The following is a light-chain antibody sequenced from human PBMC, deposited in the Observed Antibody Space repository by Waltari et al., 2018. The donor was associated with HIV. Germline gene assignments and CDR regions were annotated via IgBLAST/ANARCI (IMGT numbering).Light chain of an antibody. CDR3: ASWDNYLNGWV. CDR1: SSNIGSHF. CDR2: ESD. Sequence: QSVLTQPPSTSATPGQRVTILCSGASSNIGSHFVSWYQHLPGATPKLLIYESDRRPSGVRDRFSGSESGTSASLTISGLRSEDEADYYCASWDNYLNGWVFGGGTKVTVL. V-gene: IGLV1-47*01. J-gene: IGLJ3*02.